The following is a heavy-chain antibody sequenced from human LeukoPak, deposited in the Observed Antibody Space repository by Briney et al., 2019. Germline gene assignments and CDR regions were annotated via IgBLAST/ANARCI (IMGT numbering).Heavy chain of an antibody. Sequence: GGSLRLSCAASGFTFTSYNMNWVRQAPGKGLEWVSYVSSSRTTIYYADSVKGRFTISRDDAKSSLYLQMNSLRAEDTALYYCARMSTGYYDDYWGQGTLVAVSS. D-gene: IGHD3-9*01. CDR1: GFTFTSYN. CDR2: VSSSRTTI. CDR3: ARMSTGYYDDY. J-gene: IGHJ4*02. V-gene: IGHV3-48*01.